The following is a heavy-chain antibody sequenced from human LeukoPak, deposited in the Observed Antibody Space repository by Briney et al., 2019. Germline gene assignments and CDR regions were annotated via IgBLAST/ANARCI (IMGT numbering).Heavy chain of an antibody. V-gene: IGHV1-24*01. Sequence: ASVKVSCKVSGYTLTELSMHWVRQAPGKGLEWMGGFDPEDGETIYAQKFQGRVTMTEDTSTDTAYMELSSLRSEDTAVYYCAKRLVDAWYFDLWGRGTLVTVSS. CDR3: AKRLVDAWYFDL. CDR2: FDPEDGET. D-gene: IGHD2-2*01. J-gene: IGHJ2*01. CDR1: GYTLTELS.